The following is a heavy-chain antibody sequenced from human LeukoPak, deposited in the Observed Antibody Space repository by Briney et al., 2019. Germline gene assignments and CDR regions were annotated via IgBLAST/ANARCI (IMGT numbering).Heavy chain of an antibody. V-gene: IGHV3-15*01. Sequence: GGSLRLSCAASGFTFSNAWMSLFRQAPGKGLEWVGRIKSKTVGWTTDYAAPVKGRFPISRDDSKNPLYLQMNSLKTEDTAVYYCTTLSVRDYWGQGTLVTVSS. CDR2: IKSKTVGWTT. CDR1: GFTFSNAW. J-gene: IGHJ4*02. CDR3: TTLSVRDY.